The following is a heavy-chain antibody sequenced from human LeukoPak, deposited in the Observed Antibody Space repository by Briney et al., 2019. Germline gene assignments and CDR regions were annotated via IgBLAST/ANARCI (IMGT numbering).Heavy chain of an antibody. CDR2: IYTSGST. D-gene: IGHD7-27*01. J-gene: IGHJ6*03. Sequence: KPSETLSLTCTVSGGSISSYYWSWIRQPAGKGLEWIGRIYTSGSTNYNPSLKSRVTMSVDTSKNQFSLKLRSVTAADTAVYYCARGYNWGSPTRNFYCLDVWGKGTTVTVSS. CDR1: GGSISSYY. CDR3: ARGYNWGSPTRNFYCLDV. V-gene: IGHV4-4*07.